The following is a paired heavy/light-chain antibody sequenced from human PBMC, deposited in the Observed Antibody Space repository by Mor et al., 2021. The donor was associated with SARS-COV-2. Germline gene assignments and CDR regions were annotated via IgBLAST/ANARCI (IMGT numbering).Light chain of an antibody. V-gene: IGKV1-16*02. Sequence: DIQMTQSPSSLSASVGDRVTITCRASQGISNYLAWFQQKPGKAPKSLIYAASSLQSGVPSKFSGSGSGTDFTLTISSLQPEDFATYYCQQYNSYPRFTFGPGTKVDIK. J-gene: IGKJ3*01. CDR3: QQYNSYPRFT. CDR1: QGISNY. CDR2: AAS.
Heavy chain of an antibody. V-gene: IGHV3-64D*06. J-gene: IGHJ4*02. D-gene: IGHD5-18*01. CDR3: VNVDTAMDPDY. Sequence: EVQLVESGGGLVQPGGSLRLSCSASGFTFSSYAMHWVRQAPGKGLEYVSAISSNGGSTYYADSVKGRFTISRDNSKNTLYLQMSSLRAEDTAVYYCVNVDTAMDPDYWGQGTLVTVSS. CDR1: GFTFSSYA. CDR2: ISSNGGST.